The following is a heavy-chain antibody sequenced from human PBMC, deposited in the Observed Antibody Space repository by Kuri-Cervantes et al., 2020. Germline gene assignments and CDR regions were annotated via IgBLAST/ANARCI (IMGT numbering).Heavy chain of an antibody. CDR2: ISSSSSTI. CDR1: GFTFSSYS. CDR3: ARGGVTVTTILGTP. D-gene: IGHD4-17*01. V-gene: IGHV3-48*01. Sequence: GGSLRLSCAASGFTFSSYSMNWVRQAPGKGLEWVSYISSSSSTIYYADSVKGRFTISRDNAKNSLYLQMNSLRAEDTAVYYCARGGVTVTTILGTPWGQGTLVTVSS. J-gene: IGHJ5*02.